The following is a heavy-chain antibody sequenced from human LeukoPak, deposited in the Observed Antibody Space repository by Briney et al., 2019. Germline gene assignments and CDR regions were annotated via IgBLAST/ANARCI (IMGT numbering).Heavy chain of an antibody. CDR1: GFTFRSYA. V-gene: IGHV3-23*01. Sequence: GGSLRLSWAASGFTFRSYAMGWVRQAPGKGLESVSAISGSGGSTYYADSVKGRFTISRDNSKNTLYLQMNSLRAEDTAVYYCAKQTRPQLERRLGFDYWGQGTLVTVSS. CDR3: AKQTRPQLERRLGFDY. J-gene: IGHJ4*02. CDR2: ISGSGGST. D-gene: IGHD1-1*01.